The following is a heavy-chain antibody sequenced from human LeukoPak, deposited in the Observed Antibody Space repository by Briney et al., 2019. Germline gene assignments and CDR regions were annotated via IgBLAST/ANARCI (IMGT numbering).Heavy chain of an antibody. CDR2: INNSGTDT. J-gene: IGHJ4*02. V-gene: IGHV3-23*01. CDR1: GFTFSSYA. Sequence: PGGSLRLSCAASGFTFSSYAMTWVCQAPGKGLEWVSSINNSGTDTYYEDSVKGRFTIPRDNSKNTLFLHINSLSAEDTAVYYCAAAVNTGRAEHYWGQGTLVTVSS. CDR3: AAAVNTGRAEHY. D-gene: IGHD4-17*01.